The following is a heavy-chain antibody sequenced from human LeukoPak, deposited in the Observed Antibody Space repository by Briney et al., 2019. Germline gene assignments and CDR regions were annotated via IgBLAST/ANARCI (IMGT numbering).Heavy chain of an antibody. V-gene: IGHV3-23*01. CDR1: GLTFSSYA. CDR2: ISGSGDNT. Sequence: GGSLRLSCAASGLTFSSYAMSWVRQAPGKGLEWVSGISGSGDNTYYADSVKGRFTISRDNSKNTLYLQMNSLRAEDTAVYYCARDFSSSWYIIYYYYGMDVWGQGTTVTVSS. CDR3: ARDFSSSWYIIYYYYGMDV. D-gene: IGHD6-13*01. J-gene: IGHJ6*02.